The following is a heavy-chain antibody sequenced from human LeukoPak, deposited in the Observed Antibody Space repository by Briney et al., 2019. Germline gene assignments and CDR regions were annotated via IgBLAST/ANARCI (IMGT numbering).Heavy chain of an antibody. CDR2: INHSGST. Sequence: SETLSLTCAVYGGSFSGYYWSWIRQPPGKGLEWIGEINHSGSTNYNPSLQSRVTISVDTSKNQFSLNLNSVTAADAAVYYCARSITMIVVVPSRGFDYWGQGTLVTVSS. V-gene: IGHV4-34*01. CDR1: GGSFSGYY. CDR3: ARSITMIVVVPSRGFDY. D-gene: IGHD3-22*01. J-gene: IGHJ4*02.